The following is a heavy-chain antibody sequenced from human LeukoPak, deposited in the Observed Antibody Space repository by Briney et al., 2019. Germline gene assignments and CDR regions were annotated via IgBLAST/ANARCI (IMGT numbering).Heavy chain of an antibody. CDR2: IYHSGST. V-gene: IGHV4-38-2*02. CDR3: AREALLTSGYNFDY. Sequence: SETLSLTCTVSGYSIGSGYYWGWIRQPPGKGLEWIGSIYHSGSTYYNPSLKSRVTISVDTSKNQFSLKLSSVTAADTAVYYCAREALLTSGYNFDYWGQGTLVTVSS. J-gene: IGHJ4*02. D-gene: IGHD3-3*01. CDR1: GYSIGSGYY.